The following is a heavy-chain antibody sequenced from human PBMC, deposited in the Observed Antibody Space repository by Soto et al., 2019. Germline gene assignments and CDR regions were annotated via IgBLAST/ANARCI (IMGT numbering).Heavy chain of an antibody. J-gene: IGHJ3*02. CDR2: ISSSSSTI. CDR1: GFTFSSYS. D-gene: IGHD3-22*01. CDR3: ARFGGYYYDSSGYYGAFDI. V-gene: IGHV3-48*02. Sequence: GGSLRLFCAASGFTFSSYSMNWVRQAPGKGLEWVSYISSSSSTIYYADSVKGRFTISRDNAKNSLYLQMNSLRDEDTAVYYCARFGGYYYDSSGYYGAFDIWGQGTMVTVSS.